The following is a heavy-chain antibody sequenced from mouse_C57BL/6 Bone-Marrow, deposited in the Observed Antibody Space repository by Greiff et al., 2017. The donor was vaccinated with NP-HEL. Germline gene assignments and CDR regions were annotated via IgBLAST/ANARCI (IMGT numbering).Heavy chain of an antibody. J-gene: IGHJ2*01. Sequence: EVQGVESGGDLVKPGGSLKLSCAASGFTFSSYGMSWVRQTPDKRLEWVATISSGGSYTYYPDSVKGRFTISRDNAKNTLYLQMSSLKSEDTAMYYCATYYYGSSYWGQGTTLTVSS. D-gene: IGHD1-1*01. CDR1: GFTFSSYG. CDR3: ATYYYGSSY. V-gene: IGHV5-6*01. CDR2: ISSGGSYT.